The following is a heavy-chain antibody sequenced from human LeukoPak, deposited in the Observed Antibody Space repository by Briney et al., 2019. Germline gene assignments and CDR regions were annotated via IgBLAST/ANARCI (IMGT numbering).Heavy chain of an antibody. CDR3: ARSYYYDSSHTADY. D-gene: IGHD3-22*01. V-gene: IGHV3-33*01. Sequence: GGSLRLSCAASGFTFSNYGMHWVRQAPGKGLEWVAYIWYNGSNKYYTDSVKGRFTISRDNSKNTLYLQMNSLRAEDTAVYYCARSYYYDSSHTADYWGQGTLVTVSS. CDR1: GFTFSNYG. J-gene: IGHJ4*02. CDR2: IWYNGSNK.